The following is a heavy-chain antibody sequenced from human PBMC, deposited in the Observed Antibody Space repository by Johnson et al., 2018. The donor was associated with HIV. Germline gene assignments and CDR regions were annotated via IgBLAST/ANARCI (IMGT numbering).Heavy chain of an antibody. V-gene: IGHV3-23*04. D-gene: IGHD4-17*01. CDR2: ISGSGGST. CDR1: GFTFSSYA. Sequence: VQLVESGGGLAEPGGSLRLSCAASGFTFSSYAMNWVRQPPGKGLEWVSAISGSGGSTYDADSVKGRSTISSDNSKNTLYLQMNSLRAEDTALYYCARDEGPYGVPDAFDLWGHWTMVTVSS. J-gene: IGHJ3*01. CDR3: ARDEGPYGVPDAFDL.